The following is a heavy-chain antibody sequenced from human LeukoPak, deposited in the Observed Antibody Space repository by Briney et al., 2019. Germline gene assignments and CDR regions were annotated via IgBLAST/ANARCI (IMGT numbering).Heavy chain of an antibody. V-gene: IGHV3-74*01. CDR1: GFTFSSSW. D-gene: IGHD5-12*01. CDR2: INGDGSST. Sequence: GGSLRLSCAASGFTFSSSWIHWVRQAPGKGLVWVSRINGDGSSTTYADSVKGRFTISRDNAKNTLYLQMNGLRAEGTAVYYCARSDSGQIDYWGQGTLVIVSA. CDR3: ARSDSGQIDY. J-gene: IGHJ4*02.